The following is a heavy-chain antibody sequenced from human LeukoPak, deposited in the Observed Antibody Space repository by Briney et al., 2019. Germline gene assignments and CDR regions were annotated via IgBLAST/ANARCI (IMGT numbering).Heavy chain of an antibody. CDR2: IYYSGST. D-gene: IGHD3-10*01. CDR1: GGSISSYY. J-gene: IGHJ4*02. Sequence: PSETLSLTCTVSGGSISSYYWSWIRQPPGKGLEWIGYIYYSGSTNYNPSLKSRVTISVDTSKNQFSLKLSSVTAADTAVYYCARQEYYGSRSYYNYWGQGTLASVSS. CDR3: ARQEYYGSRSYYNY. V-gene: IGHV4-59*08.